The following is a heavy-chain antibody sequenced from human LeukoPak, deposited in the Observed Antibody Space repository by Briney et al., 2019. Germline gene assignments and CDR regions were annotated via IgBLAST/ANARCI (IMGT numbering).Heavy chain of an antibody. CDR1: GLTFSNYP. V-gene: IGHV3-30*04. D-gene: IGHD2-2*01. CDR3: ARDGGGGNAYSSSSSSYGGANAFDI. J-gene: IGHJ3*02. Sequence: GGSLRLSCAASGLTFSNYPMHWVRQAPGEGLQWMTIISDDGSNKYYADSVKGRFTISRDNSKKTLYLQMSSLRPEDTAVYYCARDGGGGNAYSSSSSSYGGANAFDIWGQGTMVTVSS. CDR2: ISDDGSNK.